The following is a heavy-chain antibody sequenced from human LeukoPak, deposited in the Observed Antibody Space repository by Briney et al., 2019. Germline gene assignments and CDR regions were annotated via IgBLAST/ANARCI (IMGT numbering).Heavy chain of an antibody. CDR1: GYSISSGYY. CDR3: AGGNYDFWSGYYSNWFDP. CDR2: IYHSGST. D-gene: IGHD3-3*01. V-gene: IGHV4-38-2*01. Sequence: PSETLSLTCAVSGYSISSGYYWGWIRQPPGKGLEWIGSIYHSGSTYYNPSLKSRVTISVDTSKNQFSLKLSSVTAADTAVYYCAGGNYDFWSGYYSNWFDPWGQGTLVTVSS. J-gene: IGHJ5*02.